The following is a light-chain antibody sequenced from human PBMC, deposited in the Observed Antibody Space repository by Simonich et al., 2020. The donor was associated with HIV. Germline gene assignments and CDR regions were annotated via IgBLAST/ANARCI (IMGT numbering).Light chain of an antibody. J-gene: IGKJ2*02. V-gene: IGKV1-13*02. CDR1: QDIRSA. CDR3: QQFNSYPCT. Sequence: AVQLTQSPSSLSASVGDRVPITCRTSQDIRSALAWYQQKPGKTPRVLIYDASRLESGVPSRFSGSGSGTDFTLTISGLQPEDFAVYYCQQFNSYPCTFGQGTKLEIK. CDR2: DAS.